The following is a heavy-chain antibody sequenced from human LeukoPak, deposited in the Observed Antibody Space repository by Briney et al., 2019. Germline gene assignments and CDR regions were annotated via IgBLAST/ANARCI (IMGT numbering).Heavy chain of an antibody. V-gene: IGHV4-30-2*01. CDR1: GGSISSGGYY. Sequence: TLSLTCTVSGGSISSGGYYWSWIRQPPGKGLEWIGYIYHSGSTYYNPSLKSRVTISVDRSKNQFSLQLNFVTPEDTAVYYCARESGDYVKFDYWGQGTLVTVSS. CDR2: IYHSGST. CDR3: ARESGDYVKFDY. J-gene: IGHJ4*02. D-gene: IGHD3-16*01.